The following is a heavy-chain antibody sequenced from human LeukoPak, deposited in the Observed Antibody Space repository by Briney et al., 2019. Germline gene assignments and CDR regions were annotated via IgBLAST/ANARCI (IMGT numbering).Heavy chain of an antibody. Sequence: SETLSLTCTVSGDSISSSNCYWGWIRQPPGKGLEWIGYIYYSGSTNYNPSLKSRVTISVDTSKNQFSLKLSSVTAADTAVYYCARGRKVGATFYYYYYYMDVWGKGTTVTVSS. J-gene: IGHJ6*03. CDR3: ARGRKVGATFYYYYYYMDV. D-gene: IGHD1-26*01. CDR2: IYYSGST. CDR1: GDSISSSNCY. V-gene: IGHV4-61*05.